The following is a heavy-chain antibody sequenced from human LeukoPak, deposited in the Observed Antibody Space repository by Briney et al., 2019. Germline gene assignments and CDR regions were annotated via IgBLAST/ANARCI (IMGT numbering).Heavy chain of an antibody. CDR3: ARGCYGDYVCLDY. J-gene: IGHJ4*02. D-gene: IGHD4-17*01. CDR2: IRGSGDST. CDR1: GFTFSSYA. Sequence: GWSLRLSCAASGFTFSSYAMSWVRQAPGKGLEWVSAIRGSGDSTYYADSVKGRFTISRDNSKNTLYLQMNSLGAEDTAVYYCARGCYGDYVCLDYWGQGTLVTVSP. V-gene: IGHV3-23*01.